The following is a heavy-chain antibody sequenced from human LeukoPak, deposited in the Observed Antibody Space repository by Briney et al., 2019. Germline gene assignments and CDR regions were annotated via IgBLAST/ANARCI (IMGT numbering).Heavy chain of an antibody. D-gene: IGHD2-8*02. CDR3: ARAPATNEWRCMDY. J-gene: IGHJ4*02. CDR1: GFTFSSCA. CDR2: IKQDGSEK. V-gene: IGHV3-7*01. Sequence: GGSLRLSCAASGFTFSSCAMSWVRQAPGKGLEWVANIKQDGSEKRYVDPVKGRFTISRDNAKNSLYLQMNSLRAEDTAVYYCARAPATNEWRCMDYWGQGTLVTVSS.